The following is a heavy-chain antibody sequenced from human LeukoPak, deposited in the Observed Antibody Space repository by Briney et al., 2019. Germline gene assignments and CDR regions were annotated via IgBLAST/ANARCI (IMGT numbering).Heavy chain of an antibody. CDR2: IYSGGNT. V-gene: IGHV3-66*01. CDR1: GFTVSGNH. CDR3: ARKMKTGDRVGTFDI. J-gene: IGHJ3*02. Sequence: GGSLTLSCAASGFTVSGNHMSWVRQAPGTGLEWVSVIYSGGNTYYADSVKGRFTISRDNSKNTVYLQMNSLRAEDTAVYYCARKMKTGDRVGTFDIWGQGTMVSVSS. D-gene: IGHD1-1*01.